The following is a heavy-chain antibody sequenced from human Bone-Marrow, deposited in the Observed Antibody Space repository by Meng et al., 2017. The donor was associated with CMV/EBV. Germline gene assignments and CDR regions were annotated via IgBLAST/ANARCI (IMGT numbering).Heavy chain of an antibody. J-gene: IGHJ5*02. V-gene: IGHV1-18*01. CDR1: STYG. CDR2: ISAYNDST. D-gene: IGHD3-22*01. Sequence: STYGISWVRQAPGKGREWMGWISAYNDSTNYAQKLQGRVTMTTDTSTSTAYMELRSLRSDDTAVYYCARWTNYFDSSGLEYNWFDPWGQGTLVTVSS. CDR3: ARWTNYFDSSGLEYNWFDP.